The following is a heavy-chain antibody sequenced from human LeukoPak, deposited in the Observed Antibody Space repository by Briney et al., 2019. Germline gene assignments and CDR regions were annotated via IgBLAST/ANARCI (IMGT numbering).Heavy chain of an antibody. V-gene: IGHV3-15*01. Sequence: GGSLRLSCAASGFTFNNAWMTWIRQAPGKGLEWVGRIKSKTSGGTADYAAPVKGRFTISRDDSKNTLYLQMNSLKTEDTALYYCLQGRVGPAECAWKYSDSWGQEPLFTASS. CDR3: LQGRVGPAECAWKYSDS. J-gene: IGHJ4*02. CDR1: GFTFNNAW. D-gene: IGHD1-7*01. CDR2: IKSKTSGGTA.